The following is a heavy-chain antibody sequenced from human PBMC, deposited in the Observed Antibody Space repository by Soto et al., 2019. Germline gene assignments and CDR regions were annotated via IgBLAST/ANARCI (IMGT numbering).Heavy chain of an antibody. J-gene: IGHJ5*02. CDR3: AKNQGVELVPLATVDWFDP. Sequence: GGSLRLSCAASGFTVSSNYMSWVRQAPGQGLEWISSISGSGFKKYYADSVKGRFTISRDNSKSTVYLELNNLSAEDTAVYHCAKNQGVELVPLATVDWFDPWGQGSVVTSPQ. CDR1: GFTVSSNY. V-gene: IGHV3-23*01. CDR2: ISGSGFKK. D-gene: IGHD1-26*01.